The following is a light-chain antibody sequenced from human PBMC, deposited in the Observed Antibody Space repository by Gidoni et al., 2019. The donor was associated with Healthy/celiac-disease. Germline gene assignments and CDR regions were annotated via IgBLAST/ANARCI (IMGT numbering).Light chain of an antibody. J-gene: IGLJ3*02. Sequence: QSALTQPASVSGSPGQSITISCTGTSSDVGGYNSVSWYQQHPGKAPKLMIYEVSNRPSGVPDRFSGSKSGNTASLTISGLQAEDEADYYCSSYTSSSRVFGGGTKLTVL. CDR1: SSDVGGYNS. CDR3: SSYTSSSRV. CDR2: EVS. V-gene: IGLV2-14*01.